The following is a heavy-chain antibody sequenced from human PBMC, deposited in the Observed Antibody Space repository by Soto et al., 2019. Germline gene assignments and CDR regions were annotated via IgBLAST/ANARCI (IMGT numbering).Heavy chain of an antibody. Sequence: QVQLVESGGGVVQPGRSLRLSCAASGFTFSSYAMHWVRQAPGKGLEWVAVISYDGSNKYYADSVKGRFTISRDNSKNTLYLQMNSLRAEDTAVYYCARDHSSGSGAFDIWGQGTMVTVSS. CDR2: ISYDGSNK. D-gene: IGHD6-19*01. CDR1: GFTFSSYA. V-gene: IGHV3-30-3*01. CDR3: ARDHSSGSGAFDI. J-gene: IGHJ3*02.